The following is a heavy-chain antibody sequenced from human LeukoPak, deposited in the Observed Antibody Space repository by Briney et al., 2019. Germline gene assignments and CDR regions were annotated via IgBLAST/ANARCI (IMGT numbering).Heavy chain of an antibody. J-gene: IGHJ5*02. CDR2: IIPILGIA. V-gene: IGHV1-69*04. CDR3: ATGGSYDNWFDP. Sequence: GDSVKVSCKASGYTFTNDGVSWVRQAPGQGLEWMGRIIPILGIANYAQKFQGRVTITADKSTSTAYMELSSLRSEDTAVYYCATGGSYDNWFDPWGQGTLVTVSS. D-gene: IGHD1-26*01. CDR1: GYTFTNDG.